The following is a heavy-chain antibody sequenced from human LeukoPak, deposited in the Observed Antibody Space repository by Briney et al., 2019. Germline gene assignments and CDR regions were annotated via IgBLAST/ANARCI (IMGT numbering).Heavy chain of an antibody. CDR2: INSDGSWT. CDR3: VSFYETY. D-gene: IGHD2-2*01. Sequence: GGSLRLSCAASGNYWMHWVRQAPGKGLVWVSHINSDGSWTSYADSVKGRFTISKDNAKNTVYLQMNNLRAEDTAIYYCVSFYETYWGRGTLVTVSS. V-gene: IGHV3-74*01. J-gene: IGHJ4*02. CDR1: GNYW.